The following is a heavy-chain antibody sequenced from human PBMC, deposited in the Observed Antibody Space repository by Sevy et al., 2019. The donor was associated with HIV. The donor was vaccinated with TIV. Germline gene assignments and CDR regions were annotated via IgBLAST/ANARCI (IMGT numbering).Heavy chain of an antibody. J-gene: IGHJ6*02. V-gene: IGHV3-23*01. CDR1: GFTFSSYA. D-gene: IGHD3-3*01. CDR3: VRRPDFGVVIPTGVLDV. Sequence: GGSLRLSCSASGFTFSSYAMSWVRQAPGKGLQWVSVISGSGDSTYYADSVKGRFTIFRDNSKNTMYLQMTSLTAGDTAVYFCVRRPDFGVVIPTGVLDVWGQGTTVTVSS. CDR2: ISGSGDST.